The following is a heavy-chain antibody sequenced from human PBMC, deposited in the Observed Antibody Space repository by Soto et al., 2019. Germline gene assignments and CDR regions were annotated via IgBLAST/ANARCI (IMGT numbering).Heavy chain of an antibody. CDR3: ARRESSDTGDDF. D-gene: IGHD5-18*01. V-gene: IGHV1-69*06. CDR1: GGTLSSSA. CDR2: TIPILGTA. Sequence: QVHLVQSGAEVRKPGSSVKVSCQASGGTLSSSAVSWVRQAPGQGLEWVGGTIPILGTAHYAQQFPGRVTFTANNSRKTAYMELSSLRSEDTAIYFCARRESSDTGDDFLGQGTLVTVSS. J-gene: IGHJ4*02.